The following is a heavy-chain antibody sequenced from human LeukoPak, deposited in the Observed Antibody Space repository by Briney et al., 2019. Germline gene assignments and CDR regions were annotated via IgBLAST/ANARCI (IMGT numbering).Heavy chain of an antibody. CDR2: INNGDGDT. Sequence: QAGGSLRLSCQASGFSFSSYAMSWVRQAPGKGLEWVSSINNGDGDTFFADSVKGRLTISRDDSRSMVYLQMNSLSAEDTAVYYCARSGLATCHYWGQGTLVTVSS. CDR1: GFSFSSYA. CDR3: ARSGLATCHY. V-gene: IGHV3-23*01. D-gene: IGHD3-10*01. J-gene: IGHJ4*02.